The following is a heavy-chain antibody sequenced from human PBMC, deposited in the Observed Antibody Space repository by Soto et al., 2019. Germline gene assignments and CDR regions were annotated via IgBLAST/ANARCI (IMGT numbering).Heavy chain of an antibody. CDR3: AHGITMVRGVIMASGFDP. Sequence: SGPPVVNPTQTLTLTCTFSGFLLIPSGMVVGWIRQPPGNALEWLALIYWDDDKRYSPSLKSRLTITNDTSKNQVVLTMTKMDPVDTATYYCAHGITMVRGVIMASGFDPWGQGTLVTVSS. V-gene: IGHV2-5*02. D-gene: IGHD3-10*01. CDR1: GFLLIPSGMV. J-gene: IGHJ5*02. CDR2: IYWDDDK.